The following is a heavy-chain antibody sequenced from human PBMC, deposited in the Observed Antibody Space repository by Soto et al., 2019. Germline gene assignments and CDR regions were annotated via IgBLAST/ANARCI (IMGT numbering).Heavy chain of an antibody. V-gene: IGHV3-30*04. CDR2: ISDDGDKV. J-gene: IGHJ3*02. CDR3: ARAHYHDSSGPNGHAFDI. CDR1: EFAVSDYA. D-gene: IGHD3-22*01. Sequence: RLSCAAPEFAVSDYAMHWARQAPVKGLEWVAVISDDGDKVFYADSMKDRLTISRDNSKSTLFLQLTSLGPEDTALYYCARAHYHDSSGPNGHAFDIWGQGTLVTVSS.